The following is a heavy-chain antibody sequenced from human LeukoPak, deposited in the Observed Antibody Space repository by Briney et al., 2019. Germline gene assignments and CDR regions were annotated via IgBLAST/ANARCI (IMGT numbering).Heavy chain of an antibody. CDR3: ARHNEYTYKD. CDR2: INPNSGGT. CDR1: GYTFTGYY. D-gene: IGHD5-18*01. Sequence: GASVKVSCKASGYTFTGYYMHWVRQAPGQGLEWMGWINPNSGGTNYAQKFQGRVTMTRDTSISTAYLQWSSLKASDTAMYYCARHNEYTYKDWGQGTLVTVSS. J-gene: IGHJ4*02. V-gene: IGHV1-2*02.